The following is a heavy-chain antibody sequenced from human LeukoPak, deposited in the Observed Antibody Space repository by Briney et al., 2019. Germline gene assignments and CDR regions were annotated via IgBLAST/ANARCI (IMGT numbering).Heavy chain of an antibody. CDR2: IYYSGST. CDR3: ARGSDGGPLDY. CDR1: GGSISSGGYY. V-gene: IGHV4-31*03. Sequence: SETLSLTCTVSGGSISSGGYYWSWIRQHPGKGLEWIGYIYYSGSTYYNPSLKSRVTISVDTSKNQFSLKLSSVTAADTAVYYCARGSDGGPLDYWGQGTLVTVSS. J-gene: IGHJ4*02. D-gene: IGHD2-15*01.